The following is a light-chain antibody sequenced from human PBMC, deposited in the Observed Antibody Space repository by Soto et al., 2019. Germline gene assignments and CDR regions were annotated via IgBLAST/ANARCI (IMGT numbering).Light chain of an antibody. CDR2: AAS. V-gene: IGKV1-27*01. CDR3: QKYNRAPWT. CDR1: QGISNY. Sequence: DIQMTQSPSSLSASVGDRVTITCRASQGISNYLAWYQQKPGKGPKFLIYAASTLQSGVPSLFSGSGSGTDFSLTITSLQPEDVATDYCQKYNRAPWTFGQGTKVEIK. J-gene: IGKJ1*01.